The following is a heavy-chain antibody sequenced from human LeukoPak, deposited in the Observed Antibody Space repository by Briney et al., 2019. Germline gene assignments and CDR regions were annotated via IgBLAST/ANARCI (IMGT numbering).Heavy chain of an antibody. CDR1: GYTFTGYY. CDR3: ARGSLFYDSSGYYPDAFDI. Sequence: ASVKVSCKASGYTFTGYYMHWVRQAPGQGLEWMGIINPSGGSTSYAQKFQGRVTMTRDTSTSTVYMELSSLRSEDTAVYYCARGSLFYDSSGYYPDAFDIWGQGTMVTVSS. CDR2: INPSGGST. V-gene: IGHV1-46*03. D-gene: IGHD3-22*01. J-gene: IGHJ3*02.